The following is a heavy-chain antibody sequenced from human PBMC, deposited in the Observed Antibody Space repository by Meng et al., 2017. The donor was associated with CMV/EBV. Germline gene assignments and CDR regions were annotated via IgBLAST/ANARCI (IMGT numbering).Heavy chain of an antibody. CDR3: ARDEIGYCSSTSCRNWFDP. V-gene: IGHV1-18*01. Sequence: ASVKVSCKASGYTFTSYGISWVRQAPGQGLEWMGWISAYNGNTNNAQKLQGRVTMTTDTSTSTAYMELRSLRSDDTAVYYCARDEIGYCSSTSCRNWFDPWGQGTLVTVSS. CDR2: ISAYNGNT. D-gene: IGHD2-2*01. J-gene: IGHJ5*02. CDR1: GYTFTSYG.